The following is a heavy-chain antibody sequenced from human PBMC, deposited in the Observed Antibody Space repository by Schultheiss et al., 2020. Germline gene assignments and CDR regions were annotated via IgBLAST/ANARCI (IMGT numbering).Heavy chain of an antibody. V-gene: IGHV3-30-3*01. CDR1: GFTFSSYA. Sequence: GESLKISCAASGFTFSSYAMHWVRQAPGKGLEWVAVISYDGSNKYYADSVKGRFTISRDNAKNSLYLQMNSLRAEDTAVYYCARESRGYDYFDYWGQGTLVTVSS. CDR2: ISYDGSNK. D-gene: IGHD5-12*01. J-gene: IGHJ4*02. CDR3: ARESRGYDYFDY.